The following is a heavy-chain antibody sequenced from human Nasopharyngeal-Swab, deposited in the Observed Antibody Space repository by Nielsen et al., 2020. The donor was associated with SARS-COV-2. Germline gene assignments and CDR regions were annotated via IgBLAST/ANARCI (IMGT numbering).Heavy chain of an antibody. V-gene: IGHV1-18*01. Sequence: ASVKVSCKASGYTFTSYGISWVRHAPGQGLEWMGWISAYNGNTNYAQKLQGRVTMTTDTSTSTAYMELRSLRSDDTAVYYCARDGGQWWLVILNENWFDPWGQGTLVTVSS. D-gene: IGHD6-19*01. CDR2: ISAYNGNT. CDR3: ARDGGQWWLVILNENWFDP. J-gene: IGHJ5*02. CDR1: GYTFTSYG.